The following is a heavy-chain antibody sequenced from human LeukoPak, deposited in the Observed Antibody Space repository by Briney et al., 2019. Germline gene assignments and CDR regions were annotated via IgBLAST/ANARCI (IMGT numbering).Heavy chain of an antibody. D-gene: IGHD3-22*01. CDR3: ASEYYYDSSGYYYVSSYFDY. V-gene: IGHV3-48*01. J-gene: IGHJ4*02. CDR1: GFTFSSYS. Sequence: GGSLRLSCAASGFTFSSYSMNWVRQAPGKGLEWVSYISVSISTSYYADSVKGRFTISRDNAKNSLYLQMNSLRAEDTAVYYCASEYYYDSSGYYYVSSYFDYWGQGTLVTVSS. CDR2: ISVSISTS.